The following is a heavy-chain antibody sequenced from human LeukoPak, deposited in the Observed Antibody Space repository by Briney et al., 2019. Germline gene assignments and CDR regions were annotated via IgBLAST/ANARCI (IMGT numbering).Heavy chain of an antibody. Sequence: SETLSLTCTVSGGSISSYYWSWIRQPPGKGLEWIGYIYYSGSTNYNPSLKSRVTISVDTSKNQFSLKLSSVTAADTAVYYCAREGCSGGSCPVGAFDIWGQGTMVTVSS. CDR3: AREGCSGGSCPVGAFDI. V-gene: IGHV4-59*01. CDR2: IYYSGST. D-gene: IGHD2-15*01. J-gene: IGHJ3*02. CDR1: GGSISSYY.